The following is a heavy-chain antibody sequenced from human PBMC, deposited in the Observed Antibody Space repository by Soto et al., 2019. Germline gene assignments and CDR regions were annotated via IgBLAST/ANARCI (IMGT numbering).Heavy chain of an antibody. CDR3: ARDIVVVPAASDAFDI. CDR2: ISSSSSYI. CDR1: GFTFSSYS. V-gene: IGHV3-21*01. D-gene: IGHD2-2*01. Sequence: GGSLRLSCAASGFTFSSYSMNWVRQAPGKGLEWVSSISSSSSYIYYADSVKGRFTISRDNAKNSLYLQMNSLRAEDTAVYYCARDIVVVPAASDAFDIWGQGTMATVSS. J-gene: IGHJ3*02.